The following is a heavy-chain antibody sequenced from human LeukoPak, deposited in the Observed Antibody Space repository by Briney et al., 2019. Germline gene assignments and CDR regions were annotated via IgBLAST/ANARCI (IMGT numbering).Heavy chain of an antibody. J-gene: IGHJ6*02. Sequence: GGSLRLSCAASGFTFSNYAMSWVRQAPGKGLEWVSAISGSGKDTSYADSVKGRFTISRDNSKNTLYLQMNSLRAEDTAVYYCAKSVDILTMDVWGRGTTVIVSS. CDR2: ISGSGKDT. V-gene: IGHV3-23*01. CDR1: GFTFSNYA. CDR3: AKSVDILTMDV. D-gene: IGHD3-9*01.